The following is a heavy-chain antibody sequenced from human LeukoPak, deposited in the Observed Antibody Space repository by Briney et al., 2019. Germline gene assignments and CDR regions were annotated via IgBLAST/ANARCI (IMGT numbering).Heavy chain of an antibody. V-gene: IGHV3-23*01. Sequence: GGSLRLSCAASGFSVSSFGMSWVRQAPGKGLEWISAISLNGETTWYADSVKGRFTISRDNSKNTLYLQLTSLRAEDTAVYYCAQGFSSGWYPYWGQGSLVSVSS. J-gene: IGHJ4*02. D-gene: IGHD6-19*01. CDR2: ISLNGETT. CDR1: GFSVSSFG. CDR3: AQGFSSGWYPY.